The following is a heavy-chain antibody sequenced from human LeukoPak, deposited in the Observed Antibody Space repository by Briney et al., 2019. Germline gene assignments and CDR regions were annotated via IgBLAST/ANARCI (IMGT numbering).Heavy chain of an antibody. V-gene: IGHV4-59*01. Sequence: SETLSLTCTVSVGSISSYYWSWIRQPPGKRLEWIGYIYYSGSTNYNPSLKSRVTISVDTSKNQFSLKLSSVTAADTAVYYCARDHRYYYYMDVWGKGTTVTVSS. CDR2: IYYSGST. D-gene: IGHD1-14*01. J-gene: IGHJ6*03. CDR3: ARDHRYYYYMDV. CDR1: VGSISSYY.